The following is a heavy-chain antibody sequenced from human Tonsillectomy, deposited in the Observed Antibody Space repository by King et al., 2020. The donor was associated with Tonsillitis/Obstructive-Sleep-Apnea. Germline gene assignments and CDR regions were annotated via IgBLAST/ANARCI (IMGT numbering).Heavy chain of an antibody. CDR1: GDSISSSSYY. Sequence: QLQESGPGLVKPSETLSLTCNVSGDSISSSSYYWVWIRQPPGKGLEWIGSIYYSGSTYYNPSLKSRVTISVDTSKNQFSLKLSSVTAADAAVYYCARQTYQWGLIDYWGQGTLVTVSS. CDR3: ARQTYQWGLIDY. CDR2: IYYSGST. J-gene: IGHJ4*02. V-gene: IGHV4-39*01. D-gene: IGHD1-26*01.